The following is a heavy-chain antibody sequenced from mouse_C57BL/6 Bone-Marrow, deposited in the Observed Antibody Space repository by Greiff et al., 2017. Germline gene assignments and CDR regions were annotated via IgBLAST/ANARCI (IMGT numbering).Heavy chain of an antibody. V-gene: IGHV1-52*01. Sequence: VQLQQPGAELVRPGSSVKLSCKASGYTFTSYWMPWVKQRPIQGLEWIGNIDPSDSETHYNQKFKDKATLTVDKSSSTAYMQLSSLTSEDSAVYYCARLDSSGPAWFAYWGQGTLVTVSA. J-gene: IGHJ3*01. D-gene: IGHD3-2*02. CDR3: ARLDSSGPAWFAY. CDR2: IDPSDSET. CDR1: GYTFTSYW.